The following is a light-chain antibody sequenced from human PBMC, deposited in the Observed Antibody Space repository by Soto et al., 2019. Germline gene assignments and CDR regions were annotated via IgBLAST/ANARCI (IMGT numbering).Light chain of an antibody. V-gene: IGLV1-40*01. J-gene: IGLJ1*01. CDR3: QSYDSSLSAYV. CDR1: SSNIGAGYD. Sequence: QSVLAQPPSVSGAPGQKVTISCTGSSSNIGAGYDLHWYQQLPGTAPKLLLYGNSNRPSGVPDRFSGSKSGTSASLAITGLQAEDEADYQCQSYDSSLSAYVFGTGTKVTV. CDR2: GNS.